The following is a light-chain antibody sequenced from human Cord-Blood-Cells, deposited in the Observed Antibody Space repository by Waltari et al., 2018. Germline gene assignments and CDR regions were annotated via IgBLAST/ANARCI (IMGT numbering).Light chain of an antibody. Sequence: QSVPTQPPSASGTPGPSVTISCSGSSSTIGTNTVNWYQQLPGTDPNILIYSNHQRPSGVPDRFSGSKSGTSASLAISGLQSEDEADYYCAAWDDSLNGPVFGGGTKLTVL. CDR3: AAWDDSLNGPV. J-gene: IGLJ3*02. CDR1: SSTIGTNT. CDR2: SNH. V-gene: IGLV1-44*01.